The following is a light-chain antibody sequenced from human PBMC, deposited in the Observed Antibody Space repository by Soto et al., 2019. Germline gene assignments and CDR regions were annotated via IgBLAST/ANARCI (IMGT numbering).Light chain of an antibody. CDR1: QSISSW. Sequence: ILMTHSPSTLPASVGDGVPIPCLASQSISSWLAWYQQKPGKAPKVLIYKASSLESGVPSRFSGSGSWTEFTLTISSLQPDDFATYYCQQYNSYPYTFGQGTRLEI. CDR2: KAS. CDR3: QQYNSYPYT. J-gene: IGKJ5*01. V-gene: IGKV1-5*03.